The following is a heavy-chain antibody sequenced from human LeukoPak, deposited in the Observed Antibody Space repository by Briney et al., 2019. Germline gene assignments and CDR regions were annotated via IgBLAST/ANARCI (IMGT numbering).Heavy chain of an antibody. Sequence: GGSLRLSCAASGFTFSSYAMSWVRQAPGKGLEWVSAISGSDGSTYYADSVKGRFTISRDDSKNTLYLQMNSLRAEDTAVYYCAKDWFGELFVDYWGQGTLVTVSS. V-gene: IGHV3-23*01. CDR1: GFTFSSYA. D-gene: IGHD3-10*01. CDR3: AKDWFGELFVDY. J-gene: IGHJ4*02. CDR2: ISGSDGST.